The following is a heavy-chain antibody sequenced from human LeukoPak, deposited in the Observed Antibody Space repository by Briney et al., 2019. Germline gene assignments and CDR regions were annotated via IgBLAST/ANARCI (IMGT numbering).Heavy chain of an antibody. J-gene: IGHJ4*02. CDR1: GGSISSYY. Sequence: SETLSLTCTVSGGSISSYYWSWIRQPAGKGLEWIGRIYTSGSTNYNPSLKSRVTMSVDTSKNQFSLKLSSVTAADTAVYYCARRRYYYDSSGYYYYFDYWGQGTLVTVSS. D-gene: IGHD3-22*01. CDR2: IYTSGST. V-gene: IGHV4-4*07. CDR3: ARRRYYYDSSGYYYYFDY.